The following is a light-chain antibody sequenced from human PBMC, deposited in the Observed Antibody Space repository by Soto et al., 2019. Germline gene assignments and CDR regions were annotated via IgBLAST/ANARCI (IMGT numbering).Light chain of an antibody. CDR3: HQYGSSPRT. CDR1: QSVSSSY. V-gene: IGKV3-20*01. CDR2: GAS. Sequence: EIVLTQSPGTLSLSPGERATLSCRASQSVSSSYLAWYQHKPGQAPRLLIYGASSRATGIPDRFSGSGSGTDFTLTISRLEPEDLAVYYCHQYGSSPRTFGQGTSVEIK. J-gene: IGKJ1*01.